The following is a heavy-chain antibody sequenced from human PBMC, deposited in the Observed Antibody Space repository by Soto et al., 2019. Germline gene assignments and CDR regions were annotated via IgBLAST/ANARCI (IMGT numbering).Heavy chain of an antibody. CDR3: ARDRGPSSGYYPSWFAP. CDR2: IIPIFGTA. V-gene: IGHV1-69*12. Sequence: QVQLVQSGAEVKKPGSSVKVSCKASGGTFSSYAITWVRQAPGQGLEWMGGIIPIFGTANYAQKFQGRVTITAAESASGAARELGSLGSEATAVYHWARDRGPSSGYYPSWFAPWGQGTLVTVSS. CDR1: GGTFSSYA. D-gene: IGHD3-22*01. J-gene: IGHJ5*02.